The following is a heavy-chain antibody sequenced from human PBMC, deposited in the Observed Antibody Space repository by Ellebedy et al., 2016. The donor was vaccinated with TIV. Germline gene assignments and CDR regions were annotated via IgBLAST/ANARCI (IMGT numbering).Heavy chain of an antibody. V-gene: IGHV3-23*01. D-gene: IGHD6-19*01. CDR2: ISGNGGSK. Sequence: GESLKISCAASGFTFNTYSMNWVRQAPGKGLEWVSAISGNGGSKYYADSVKGRFTISRDNSEKTLYLQVNSLRAEDTAIYYCARDTRAVSGPDWYFDVWGHGTLVTVSS. CDR1: GFTFNTYS. CDR3: ARDTRAVSGPDWYFDV. J-gene: IGHJ2*01.